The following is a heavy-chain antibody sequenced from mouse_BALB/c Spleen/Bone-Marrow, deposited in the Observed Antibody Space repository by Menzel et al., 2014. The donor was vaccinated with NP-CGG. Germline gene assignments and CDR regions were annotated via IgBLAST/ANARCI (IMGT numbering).Heavy chain of an antibody. CDR1: EYEFPSHD. D-gene: IGHD2-2*01. CDR3: ARHGGYDPFAY. V-gene: IGHV5-2*03. J-gene: IGHJ3*01. CDR2: INSDGGST. Sequence: EVKVEESGGGLVQPGESLKLSCESNEYEFPSHDMSWVRKTLEKRLELVAAINSDGGSTYYPDTMERRFIISRDNTKKTLYLQMSSLRSEDTALYYCARHGGYDPFAYWGQGTLVTVSA.